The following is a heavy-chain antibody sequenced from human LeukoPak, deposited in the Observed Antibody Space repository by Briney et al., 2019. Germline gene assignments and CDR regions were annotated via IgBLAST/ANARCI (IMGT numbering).Heavy chain of an antibody. CDR3: ARGSVTQRHLNWFDP. D-gene: IGHD4-17*01. Sequence: SETLSLTCAVYGGSFRGYYWIGIRQPPGKGLEWIGELNHSGPTNYNPSLKTRVTISVDTSQNQFSLKLSSVTAADTAVYYCARGSVTQRHLNWFDPWGREPWSPSPQ. CDR1: GGSFRGYY. J-gene: IGHJ5*02. V-gene: IGHV4-34*01. CDR2: LNHSGPT.